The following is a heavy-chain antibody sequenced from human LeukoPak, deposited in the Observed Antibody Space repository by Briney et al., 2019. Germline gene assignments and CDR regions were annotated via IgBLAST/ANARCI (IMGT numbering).Heavy chain of an antibody. CDR3: ARDIPTFWSGYYNPQITYYYYYYGMDV. V-gene: IGHV4-34*01. CDR2: INHSGGT. Sequence: PSETLSLTCAVYGGSFSGYYGSWIRQPPGKGLEWIGEINHSGGTSYNPSLKSRVTISIDTSKNQFSLKLSSVTAADTAVYYCARDIPTFWSGYYNPQITYYYYYYGMDVWGQGTTVTVSS. D-gene: IGHD3-3*01. J-gene: IGHJ6*02. CDR1: GGSFSGYY.